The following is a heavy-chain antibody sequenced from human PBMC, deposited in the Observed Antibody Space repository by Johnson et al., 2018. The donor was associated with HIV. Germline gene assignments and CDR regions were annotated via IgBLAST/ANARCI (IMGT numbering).Heavy chain of an antibody. J-gene: IGHJ3*02. CDR1: GFAFRTYW. D-gene: IGHD2-21*01. CDR2: IYNDGSRT. V-gene: IGHV3-74*03. CDR3: ARARTVVIARPDAFDI. Sequence: MQLVESGGGLVQPGGSLRLSCAAPGFAFRTYWMVWVRQVPGKRPVWVARIYNDGSRTTYADAVRGRFTISRDNAKYTVDLQMNRLRAEATAVYYCARARTVVIARPDAFDIWGQGTMVTVSS.